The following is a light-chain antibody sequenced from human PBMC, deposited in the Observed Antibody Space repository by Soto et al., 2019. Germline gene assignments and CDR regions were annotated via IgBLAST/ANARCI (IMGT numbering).Light chain of an antibody. CDR2: EVS. CDR1: SSDVGGYNY. Sequence: QSALTQPASVSGSPGQSITISCTGTSSDVGGYNYVSWYQQHPGKAPKLMIYEVSNRPSGVSNRFSGSKSRNTASLTISGLQAEDEADYYCSSYTSSSTVLFGGGTKVTVL. J-gene: IGLJ2*01. V-gene: IGLV2-14*01. CDR3: SSYTSSSTVL.